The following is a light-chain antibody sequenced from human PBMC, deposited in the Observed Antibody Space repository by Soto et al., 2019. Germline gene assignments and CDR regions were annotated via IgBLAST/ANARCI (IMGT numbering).Light chain of an antibody. CDR3: QSYDNSLTAFYV. J-gene: IGLJ1*01. V-gene: IGLV1-40*01. CDR2: NTY. CDR1: NSNIGAGYD. Sequence: QSVLTQPPSVSGAPGQSVTISCTERNSNIGAGYDVHGYQQIPGKAPKLLVYNTYSRPSGIPDRFSGSKSGASATLAITGLQAEDEADYYCQSYDNSLTAFYVSGTGTKLTVL.